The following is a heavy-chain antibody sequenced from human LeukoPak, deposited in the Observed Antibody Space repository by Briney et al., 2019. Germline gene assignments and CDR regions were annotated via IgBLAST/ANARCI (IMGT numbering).Heavy chain of an antibody. V-gene: IGHV1-2*02. D-gene: IGHD6-13*01. CDR1: GYTFTNYY. CDR2: INPSSGTT. J-gene: IGHJ4*02. CDR3: ARDKGIAAAGDFDY. Sequence: ASVKVSCKASGYTFTNYYMVWVRQAPGQGLEWMGIINPSSGTTNYAQKFQGRVTMTRDTSISTAYMELSRLRSDDTAVYYCARDKGIAAAGDFDYWGQGTLVTVSS.